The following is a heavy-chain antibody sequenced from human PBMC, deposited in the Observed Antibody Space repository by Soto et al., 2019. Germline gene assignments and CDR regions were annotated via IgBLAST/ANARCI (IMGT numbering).Heavy chain of an antibody. V-gene: IGHV3-30-3*01. CDR2: TSNDGTNK. CDR3: ARSRGDCIRTSCYLWFDP. J-gene: IGHJ5*02. Sequence: QVQLVESGGGVVQPGRSLRLSCAASGFTFKTYTMHWVRQAPGKGLEWVAVTSNDGTNKYYADSVKGRFTISRDNSKNTLFLQMNSLRPEDTAVYYCARSRGDCIRTSCYLWFDPWGQGALVTIS. D-gene: IGHD2-2*01. CDR1: GFTFKTYT.